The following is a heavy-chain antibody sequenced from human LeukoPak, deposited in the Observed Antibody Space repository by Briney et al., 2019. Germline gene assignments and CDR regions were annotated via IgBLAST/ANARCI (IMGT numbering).Heavy chain of an antibody. CDR3: ARGDGGTVTTHDYFDY. CDR2: INPNSGGT. J-gene: IGHJ4*02. D-gene: IGHD4-17*01. CDR1: GYTFTGYY. Sequence: ASVKVSCKASGYTFTGYYMHWVRQAPGQGLEWMGWINPNSGGTNYAQKFQGRVTMTRDTSISTAYMELSRLRSDDTAVYYCARGDGGTVTTHDYFDYWGQGTLVTVSS. V-gene: IGHV1-2*02.